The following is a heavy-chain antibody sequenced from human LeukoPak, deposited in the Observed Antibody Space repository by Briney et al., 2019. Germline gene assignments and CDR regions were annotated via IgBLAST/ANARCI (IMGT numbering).Heavy chain of an antibody. CDR3: ARDEPLLSSSFDY. Sequence: GGSLRLSCAASGFTFSSYSMNWVRQAPGKGLEWVANIKQDGSEKYYVDSVKGRFTISRDNAKNSLYLQMNSLRAEDTAVYYCARDEPLLSSSFDYWGQGTLVTVSS. V-gene: IGHV3-7*01. CDR2: IKQDGSEK. D-gene: IGHD1-14*01. CDR1: GFTFSSYS. J-gene: IGHJ4*02.